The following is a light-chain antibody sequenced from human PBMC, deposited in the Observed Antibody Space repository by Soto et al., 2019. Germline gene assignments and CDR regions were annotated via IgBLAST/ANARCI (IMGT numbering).Light chain of an antibody. V-gene: IGKV1-5*03. CDR1: QSLSSW. CDR3: QQYNSYLLT. Sequence: DIQMTQSPSTLSASVGDRVTITCRASQSLSSWLAWYQQKPGKAPKLLIYKASSLESGVPSRFSGSGSGTEFTLTISSLQPDDFATYYCQQYNSYLLTFGGGTKVEIK. J-gene: IGKJ4*01. CDR2: KAS.